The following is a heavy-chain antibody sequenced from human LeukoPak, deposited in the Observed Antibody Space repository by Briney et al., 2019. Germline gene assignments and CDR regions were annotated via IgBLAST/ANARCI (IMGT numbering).Heavy chain of an antibody. CDR1: GGSISSYY. D-gene: IGHD3-3*01. CDR3: ARRDYDFWSGYPFDY. Sequence: PSETLSLTCTVSGGSISSYYWSWIRQPPGKGLEWIGSIYYSGSTYYNPSLKSRVTISVDTSKNQFSLKLSSVTAADTAVYYCARRDYDFWSGYPFDYWGQGTLVTVSS. V-gene: IGHV4-59*05. CDR2: IYYSGST. J-gene: IGHJ4*02.